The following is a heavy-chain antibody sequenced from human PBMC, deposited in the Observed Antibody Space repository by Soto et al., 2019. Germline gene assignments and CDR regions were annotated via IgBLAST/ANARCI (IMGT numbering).Heavy chain of an antibody. J-gene: IGHJ6*02. CDR3: ARESRPFGERRSADV. Sequence: SETLSLTCTVSGGSISPYYWSWIRQPPGKGLEWIGYVYYSGNTNYNPSLESRITINPDTSKNQFSLQLNSVTPKDTAVYYCARESRPFGERRSADVWGQGTTVTVSS. D-gene: IGHD3-10*01. CDR2: VYYSGNT. V-gene: IGHV4-59*12. CDR1: GGSISPYY.